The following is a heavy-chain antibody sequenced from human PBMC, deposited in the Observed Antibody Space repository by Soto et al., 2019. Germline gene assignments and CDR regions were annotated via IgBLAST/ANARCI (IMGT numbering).Heavy chain of an antibody. J-gene: IGHJ5*02. CDR3: ARPFFPLDP. Sequence: PSETLSLTCTVSGGSISSSSYYWGWIRQPPGKGLEWIGSIYYSGSTYYNPSLKSRVTISVDTSKNQFSLKLSSVTAADTAVYYCARPFFPLDPWGQGTLVTVSS. V-gene: IGHV4-39*01. CDR1: GGSISSSSYY. CDR2: IYYSGST. D-gene: IGHD3-16*01.